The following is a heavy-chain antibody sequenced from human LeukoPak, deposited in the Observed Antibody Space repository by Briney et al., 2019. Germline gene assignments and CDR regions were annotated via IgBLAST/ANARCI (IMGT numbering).Heavy chain of an antibody. D-gene: IGHD2-2*01. Sequence: GGSLRLSCAASGFTFSSYAMSWVCQAPGKGLEWVSAISGSGGSTYYADSVKGRFTISRDNSKNTLYLQMNSLRAEDTAVYYCAKGVVPATINYWGQGTLVTVSS. V-gene: IGHV3-23*01. CDR1: GFTFSSYA. J-gene: IGHJ4*02. CDR2: ISGSGGST. CDR3: AKGVVPATINY.